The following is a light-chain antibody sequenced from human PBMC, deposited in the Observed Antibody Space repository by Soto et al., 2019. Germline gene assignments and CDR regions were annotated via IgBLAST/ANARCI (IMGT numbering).Light chain of an antibody. CDR2: AAS. CDR1: QTIDTN. Sequence: EIVMTQSPGTLSVSPGERATLSCRASQTIDTNLAWYQQKPGQAPRLLIFAASTRATGIPARFSGSGSGTEFSLTTTSLQSEDFALYYCQQYNNRPPWTFGQGTKVDI. CDR3: QQYNNRPPWT. V-gene: IGKV3-15*01. J-gene: IGKJ1*01.